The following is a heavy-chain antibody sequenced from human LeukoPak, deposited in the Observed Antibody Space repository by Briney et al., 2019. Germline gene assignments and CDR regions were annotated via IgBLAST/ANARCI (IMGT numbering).Heavy chain of an antibody. Sequence: ASVKVSCKASGYTFSGYYMNWVRQAPGQGLEWMGWINPDSGGTNYAQKFQGRVTMTRDTSISTAYMEVSRLRSDDTAVYYCAGGVTIIESYCDYWGQGTLVTVSS. CDR2: INPDSGGT. CDR3: AGGVTIIESYCDY. J-gene: IGHJ4*02. CDR1: GYTFSGYY. V-gene: IGHV1-2*02. D-gene: IGHD4-11*01.